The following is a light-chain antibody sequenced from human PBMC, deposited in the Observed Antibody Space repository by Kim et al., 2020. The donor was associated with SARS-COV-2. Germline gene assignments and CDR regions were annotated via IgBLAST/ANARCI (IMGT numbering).Light chain of an antibody. CDR2: GAS. J-gene: IGKJ4*01. CDR1: QSVTSK. CDR3: QHYNNWPLT. V-gene: IGKV3-15*01. Sequence: EIVMTQSPANLSVSPGERATLSCRASQSVTSKLAWYQQRPGQAPRLLIYGASARATGIPARFSGSGSGTEFTLTISSLQSEDSALYYCQHYNNWPLTFGGGTKVDIK.